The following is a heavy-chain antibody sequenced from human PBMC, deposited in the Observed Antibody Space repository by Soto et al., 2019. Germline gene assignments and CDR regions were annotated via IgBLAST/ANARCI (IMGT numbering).Heavy chain of an antibody. D-gene: IGHD5-12*01. J-gene: IGHJ4*02. CDR3: AKVGEMATISPFDY. Sequence: GGSLRLSCAASGFTFSSYGMHWVRQAPGKGLEWVAVISYDGSNKYYADSVKGRFTISRDNSKNTLYLQMNSLRAEDTAVYYCAKVGEMATISPFDYWGQGTLVTVSS. CDR1: GFTFSSYG. V-gene: IGHV3-30*18. CDR2: ISYDGSNK.